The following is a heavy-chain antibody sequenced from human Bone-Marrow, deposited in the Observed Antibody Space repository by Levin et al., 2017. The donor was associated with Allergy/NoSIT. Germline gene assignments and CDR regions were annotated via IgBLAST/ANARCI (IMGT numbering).Heavy chain of an antibody. D-gene: IGHD2-2*02. CDR2: ISSSGSTI. CDR3: AREVVVPAAIRGLGYYYDGMDV. Sequence: GESLKISCAASGFTFSDYYMSWIRQAPGKGLEWVSYISSSGSTIYYADSVKGRFTISRDNAKNSLYLQMNSLRAEDTAVYYCAREVVVPAAIRGLGYYYDGMDVWGQGTTVTVSS. J-gene: IGHJ6*02. V-gene: IGHV3-11*01. CDR1: GFTFSDYY.